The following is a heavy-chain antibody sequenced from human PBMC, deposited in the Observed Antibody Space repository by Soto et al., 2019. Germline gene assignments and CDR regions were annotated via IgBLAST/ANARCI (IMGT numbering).Heavy chain of an antibody. CDR3: ARQGYDPPRPDY. J-gene: IGHJ4*02. Sequence: SETLSLTCTVSGGSISSSSYYWGWIRQPPGKGLEWIGSIYYSGSTYYNPSLKSRVTISVDTSKNQFSLKLSSVTAADTAVYYCARQGYDPPRPDYWGQGTLVTVSS. CDR1: GGSISSSSYY. CDR2: IYYSGST. V-gene: IGHV4-39*01. D-gene: IGHD5-12*01.